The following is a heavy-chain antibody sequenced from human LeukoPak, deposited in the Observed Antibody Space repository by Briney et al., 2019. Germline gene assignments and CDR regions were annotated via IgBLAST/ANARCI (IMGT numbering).Heavy chain of an antibody. D-gene: IGHD5-18*01. Sequence: GGSLRLSFAASGFTFSSYAMSWVRQAPGKGLEWVAATSGSGGSTYYACSVKGRFIISRDNSKNTLYLQMNSLRAEDTDVYYCAKDWDTAMGYASLLNWFEPWGQGTLVPVSS. J-gene: IGHJ5*02. CDR3: AKDWDTAMGYASLLNWFEP. CDR2: TSGSGGST. V-gene: IGHV3-23*01. CDR1: GFTFSSYA.